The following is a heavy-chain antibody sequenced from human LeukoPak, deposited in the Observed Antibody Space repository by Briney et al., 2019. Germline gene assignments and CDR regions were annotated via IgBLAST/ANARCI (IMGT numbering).Heavy chain of an antibody. CDR2: ISGSGGST. D-gene: IGHD1-26*01. Sequence: GGSLRLSCAASGFTFSSYAMSWVRQAPGKGLEWVSAISGSGGSTYYADSVKGRFTISRDNAKNSLYLQMNSLRAEDTALYYCAKDIGGSYSFDYWGQGTLVTVSS. CDR3: AKDIGGSYSFDY. CDR1: GFTFSSYA. J-gene: IGHJ4*02. V-gene: IGHV3-23*01.